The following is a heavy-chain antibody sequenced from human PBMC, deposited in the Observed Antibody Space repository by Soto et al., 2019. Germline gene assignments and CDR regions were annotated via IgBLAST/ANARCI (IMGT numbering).Heavy chain of an antibody. J-gene: IGHJ4*02. CDR2: IYHSGTT. V-gene: IGHV4-59*01. D-gene: IGHD6-13*01. CDR3: ARVTSSWGLVSYFDY. CDR1: GGSIRNYY. Sequence: PSETLSLTCTISGGSIRNYYWSWIRQPPGKGLEWIGYIYHSGTTNYNPSLKSRVSISLDTSKNQFSLNLSSVTAADTAVYYCARVTSSWGLVSYFDYWGQGTLVTVSS.